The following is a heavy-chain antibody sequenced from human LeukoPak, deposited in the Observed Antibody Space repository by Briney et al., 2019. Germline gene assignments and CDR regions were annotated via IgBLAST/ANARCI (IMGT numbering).Heavy chain of an antibody. V-gene: IGHV4-30-4*08. CDR2: IYYSGST. J-gene: IGHJ5*02. CDR3: ALFTNGGAFDP. D-gene: IGHD3-10*01. CDR1: GITLSNYG. Sequence: LRLSCAVSGITLSNYGMSWVRQAPGKGLEWIGYIYYSGSTYYNPSLKSRVTISVDTSKNQFSLKLSSVTAADTAVYYCALFTNGGAFDPWGQGTLVTVSS.